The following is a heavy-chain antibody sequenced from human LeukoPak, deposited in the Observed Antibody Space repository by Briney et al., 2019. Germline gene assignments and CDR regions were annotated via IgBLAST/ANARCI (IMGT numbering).Heavy chain of an antibody. CDR2: ISGSGGTT. CDR3: ARDAAYSAFNM. V-gene: IGHV3-23*01. Sequence: SGGSLRLSCAASGFTFSSYAMSWVRQAPGEGLEWVSGISGSGGTTYHADSVKGRFTISRDNSKNTLYLQMNSLRDEDTAVYYCARDAAYSAFNMWGQGTMVTVSS. CDR1: GFTFSSYA. D-gene: IGHD4-11*01. J-gene: IGHJ3*02.